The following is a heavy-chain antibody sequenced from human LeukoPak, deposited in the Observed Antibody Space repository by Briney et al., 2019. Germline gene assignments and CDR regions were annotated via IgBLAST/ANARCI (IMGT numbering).Heavy chain of an antibody. CDR3: ARGYYCGSVGLYYMDV. V-gene: IGHV4-39*01. J-gene: IGHJ6*03. Sequence: SETLSLTCTVSGGSISSSSYYWGWIRQPPGKGLEWIGSIYYSGSTYYNPSLKSRVTISVDTSKNQFSLKLSSVTAADTAVYYCARGYYCGSVGLYYMDVWGKGTTVTISS. CDR1: GGSISSSSYY. CDR2: IYYSGST. D-gene: IGHD3-10*01.